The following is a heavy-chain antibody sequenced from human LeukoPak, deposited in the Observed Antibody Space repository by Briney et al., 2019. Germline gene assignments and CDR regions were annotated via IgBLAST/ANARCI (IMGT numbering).Heavy chain of an antibody. CDR1: GFTFSSYA. CDR3: AKDWHCSGGSCYALTDAFDI. V-gene: IGHV3-23*01. J-gene: IGHJ3*02. CDR2: ISGSGGST. Sequence: GGSLRLSCAASGFTFSSYAMSWVRQAPGKGLEWVSAISGSGGSTYYADSVKGRFTISRDNSKNTLYLQMNSLRAEDTAVYYCAKDWHCSGGSCYALTDAFDIWGQGAMVTVSS. D-gene: IGHD2-15*01.